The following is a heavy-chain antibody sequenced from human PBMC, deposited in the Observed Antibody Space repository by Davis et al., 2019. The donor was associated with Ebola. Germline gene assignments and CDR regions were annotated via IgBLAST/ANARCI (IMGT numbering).Heavy chain of an antibody. CDR2: INPNDART. CDR1: GYTFTNYY. V-gene: IGHV1-46*03. J-gene: IGHJ3*02. Sequence: AASVKVSCKASGYTFTNYYMHWVXXXXXXXXXXXXFINPNDARTIYSQKFQGRVTVTRDTSTTTVYMDLNSLRSEDTALYYCTTPGGQDSGYDVFDIWGQGTMVTVSS. CDR3: TTPGGQDSGYDVFDI. D-gene: IGHD5-12*01.